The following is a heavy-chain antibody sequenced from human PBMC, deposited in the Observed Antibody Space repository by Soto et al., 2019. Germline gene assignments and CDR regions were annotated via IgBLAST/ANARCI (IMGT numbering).Heavy chain of an antibody. D-gene: IGHD2-21*01. J-gene: IGHJ4*02. CDR2: SSPRNGDT. V-gene: IGHV1-2*06. CDR3: ARNKLTCGIDYFDS. CDR1: GYIFTDYH. Sequence: QVQLVQSRAEVKKPGASVKVSCKTSGYIFTDYHVHWVRQAPGQGLEWMGRSSPRNGDTHYAQKFQGRVTITRDTSSSNVYMEMNTLRSDDTAIFFCARNKLTCGIDYFDSWGQGTLVTVSS.